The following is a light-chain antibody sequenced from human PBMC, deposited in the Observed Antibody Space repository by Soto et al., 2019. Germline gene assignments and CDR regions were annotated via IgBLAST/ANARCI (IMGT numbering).Light chain of an antibody. Sequence: EVVVTQSPATLSVSPGEGASLSCRASQSVSSKLAWYQQKPGQAPRLLIYGASTRATGIPARFSGSGSGTEFTLIISSLQSEDFAVYYCQQYGSSLLTFGGGTKVDI. CDR1: QSVSSK. V-gene: IGKV3-15*01. CDR2: GAS. J-gene: IGKJ4*01. CDR3: QQYGSSLLT.